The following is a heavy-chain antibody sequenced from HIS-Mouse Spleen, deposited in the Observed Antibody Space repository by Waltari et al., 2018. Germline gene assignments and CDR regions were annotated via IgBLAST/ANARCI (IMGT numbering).Heavy chain of an antibody. Sequence: QLQLQESGPGLVKPSETLSLTCTVPVGSLSSSSYYRGWIRQPPGKGLEWIGSIYYSGSTYYNPSLKSRVTISVDTSKNQFSLKLSSVTAADTAVYYCAREIPYSSSWYDWYFDLWGRGTLVTVSS. CDR2: IYYSGST. CDR3: AREIPYSSSWYDWYFDL. J-gene: IGHJ2*01. D-gene: IGHD6-13*01. V-gene: IGHV4-39*07. CDR1: VGSLSSSSYY.